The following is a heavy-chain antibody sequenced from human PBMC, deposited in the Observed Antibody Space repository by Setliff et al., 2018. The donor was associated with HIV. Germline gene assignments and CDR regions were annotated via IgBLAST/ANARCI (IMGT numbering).Heavy chain of an antibody. V-gene: IGHV2-5*02. D-gene: IGHD3-16*01. CDR1: GFSFSTNGVG. CDR3: AHRLHIWDFFDY. Sequence: SGPTLVNPGESQGPPRLTCTFSGFSFSTNGVGVGWIRQPPGKALEWLALIYWDDDKLYNPSLKTRLTVTKDTSKNQVVLTMTNMDPVDTATYFCAHRLHIWDFFDYWGPGTVVTVSS. J-gene: IGHJ4*02. CDR2: IYWDDDK.